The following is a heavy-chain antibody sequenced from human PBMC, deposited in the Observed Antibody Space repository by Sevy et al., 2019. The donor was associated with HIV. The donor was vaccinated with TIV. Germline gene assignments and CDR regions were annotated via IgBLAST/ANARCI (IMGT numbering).Heavy chain of an antibody. D-gene: IGHD7-27*01. CDR3: ARDYGRLTGDDAFDI. J-gene: IGHJ3*02. Sequence: GGSLRLSCAASGFTFSSYSMNWVRQAPGKGLEWVSSISSSSSYIYYADSVKGRFTISRDNAKNSLYLQMNSLRAEDTAVYYCARDYGRLTGDDAFDIWGQGTMVTVSS. CDR1: GFTFSSYS. CDR2: ISSSSSYI. V-gene: IGHV3-21*01.